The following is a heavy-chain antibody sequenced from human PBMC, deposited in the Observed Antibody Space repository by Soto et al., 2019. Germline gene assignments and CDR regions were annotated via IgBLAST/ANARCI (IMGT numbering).Heavy chain of an antibody. CDR1: RGSITSSRYY. J-gene: IGHJ4*01. Sequence: SETLSLTCTLSRGSITSSRYYWGWIRQPPEQGLEWIGSIYYRGSTYYNPSLKSRVTISVDTSKNQFSLKLSSLTAADTAVYYFARQWTDELRRGYKGVGYWVHRTL. CDR2: IYYRGST. D-gene: IGHD3-22*01. CDR3: ARQWTDELRRGYKGVGY. V-gene: IGHV4-39*01.